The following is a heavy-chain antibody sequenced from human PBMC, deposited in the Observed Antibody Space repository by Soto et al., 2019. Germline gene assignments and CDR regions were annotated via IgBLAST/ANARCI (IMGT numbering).Heavy chain of an antibody. Sequence: EVQLVESGGGLVKPGGSLRLSCAASGFTFSSYSMNWVRQAPGKGLEWVSSISSSSSYIYYADSVKGRFTISRDNAKNSLYLQMNSLRAEDTAVYYCARGKYYDFWIGYLHWGMDVWGQGTTVTVSS. D-gene: IGHD3-3*01. J-gene: IGHJ6*02. CDR3: ARGKYYDFWIGYLHWGMDV. V-gene: IGHV3-21*01. CDR2: ISSSSSYI. CDR1: GFTFSSYS.